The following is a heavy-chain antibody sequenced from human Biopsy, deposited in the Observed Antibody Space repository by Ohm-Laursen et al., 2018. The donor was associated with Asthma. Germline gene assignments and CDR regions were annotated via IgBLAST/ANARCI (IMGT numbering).Heavy chain of an antibody. CDR1: GFTFRAHA. CDR3: AKDRSGTWYGFDY. Sequence: SLRLSCAASGFTFRAHAMSWVRQAPGKGLEWVSTISGNSGITYYEDSVKGRFTISRDNSQNTLYLHMDSLSAEDTAVYYCAKDRSGTWYGFDYWGQGTLVTVSS. CDR2: ISGNSGIT. D-gene: IGHD6-13*01. V-gene: IGHV3-23*01. J-gene: IGHJ4*02.